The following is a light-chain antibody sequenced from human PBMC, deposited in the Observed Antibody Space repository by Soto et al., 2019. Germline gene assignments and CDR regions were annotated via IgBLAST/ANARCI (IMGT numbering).Light chain of an antibody. CDR1: QTISSW. CDR3: QYYNDYCWT. Sequence: DIQLTQSPSTLSASVGDRVTITCRASQTISSWLAWYQQKPGKAPNLLIYETSNLESGVPSRFSGSGSGTELPFTISSLQPDDFATYYCQYYNDYCWTFGQGTKVEIK. J-gene: IGKJ1*01. CDR2: ETS. V-gene: IGKV1-5*03.